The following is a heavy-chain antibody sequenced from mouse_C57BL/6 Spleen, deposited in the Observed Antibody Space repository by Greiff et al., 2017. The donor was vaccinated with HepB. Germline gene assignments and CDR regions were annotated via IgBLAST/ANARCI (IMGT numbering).Heavy chain of an antibody. J-gene: IGHJ4*01. CDR3: ANTYYYGRSYGAMDY. D-gene: IGHD1-1*01. CDR1: GYAFSSSW. V-gene: IGHV1-82*01. Sequence: VQLQQSGPELVKPGASVKISCKASGYAFSSSWMNWVKQRPGKGLEWIGRIYPGDGDTNYNGKFKGKATLTADKSSSTAYMQLSSLTSEDSAVYFCANTYYYGRSYGAMDYWGQGTSVTVSS. CDR2: IYPGDGDT.